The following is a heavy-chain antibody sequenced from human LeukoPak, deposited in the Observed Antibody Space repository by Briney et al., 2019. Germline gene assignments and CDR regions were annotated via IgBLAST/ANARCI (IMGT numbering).Heavy chain of an antibody. CDR1: GFTFGDYA. CDR3: AKGESVPDSSGSNYFDY. V-gene: IGHV3-9*01. Sequence: PGGSLRLSCVASGFTFGDYAMHWVRQAPGKGLEWVSGISWNSGSIGYADPVKGRFTISRDNAKNSLYLQMNSLRAEDTALYYCAKGESVPDSSGSNYFDYWGQGTLVTVPS. CDR2: ISWNSGSI. D-gene: IGHD3-22*01. J-gene: IGHJ4*02.